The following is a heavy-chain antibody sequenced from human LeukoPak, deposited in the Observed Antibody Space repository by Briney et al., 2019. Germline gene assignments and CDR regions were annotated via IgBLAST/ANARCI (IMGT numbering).Heavy chain of an antibody. J-gene: IGHJ4*02. CDR2: IRGSGDST. CDR3: AKMRYYDSSAYYFDY. D-gene: IGHD3-22*01. Sequence: GGSLRLSCAASGFAFSSNSMSWVRQAPGKGLEWVSAIRGSGDSTYYADSVKGRFTISRDNSKNTLYLQMSSLRAEDTAIYYCAKMRYYDSSAYYFDYWGQGTLVTVSS. CDR1: GFAFSSNS. V-gene: IGHV3-23*01.